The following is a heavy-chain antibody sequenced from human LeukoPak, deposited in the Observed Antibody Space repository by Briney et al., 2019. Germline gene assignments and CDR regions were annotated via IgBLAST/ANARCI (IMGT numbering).Heavy chain of an antibody. CDR2: ISGLGDNT. J-gene: IGHJ4*02. Sequence: GGSLRLSCAASGFTFTTYAMSWVRQAPGKGLEWVSGISGLGDNTYYVDSVKGRFTISRDNAKNTQYLQINSLRVEDTAAYYCARSLRSPRYCIDDTCYFDYWGQGTLVTVSS. CDR3: ARSLRSPRYCIDDTCYFDY. D-gene: IGHD2-15*01. V-gene: IGHV3-23*01. CDR1: GFTFTTYA.